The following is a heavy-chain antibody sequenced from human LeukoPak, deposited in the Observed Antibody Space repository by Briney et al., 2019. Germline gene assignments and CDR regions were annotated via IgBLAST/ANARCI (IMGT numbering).Heavy chain of an antibody. V-gene: IGHV3-21*01. CDR1: GFSFSDYN. Sequence: GGSLRLSCTASGFSFSDYNMNWVRQAPGKGLEWVSSISSSTTYMYYADSVKGRFTISRDNAKKSLYLQMSSLRAEDTAVYYCARDDGSGSYANFYYYSYYMDVWGKGTTVTVSS. J-gene: IGHJ6*03. CDR2: ISSSTTYM. CDR3: ARDDGSGSYANFYYYSYYMDV. D-gene: IGHD3-10*01.